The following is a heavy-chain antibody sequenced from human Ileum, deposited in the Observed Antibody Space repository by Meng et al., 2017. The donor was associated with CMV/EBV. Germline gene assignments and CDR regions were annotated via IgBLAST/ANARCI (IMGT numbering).Heavy chain of an antibody. V-gene: IGHV4-61*01. Sequence: SETLSLTCTVSGGSVSSGSYYWSWIRQPPGKGLEWIGYIYYSGSTNYNPSLKSRVTISVDTSKNQFSLKLSSVTAADTAVYYCARARWKYSGSYHHRNWFDPWGQGTLVTVSS. J-gene: IGHJ5*02. CDR2: IYYSGST. CDR3: ARARWKYSGSYHHRNWFDP. CDR1: GGSVSSGSYY. D-gene: IGHD1-26*01.